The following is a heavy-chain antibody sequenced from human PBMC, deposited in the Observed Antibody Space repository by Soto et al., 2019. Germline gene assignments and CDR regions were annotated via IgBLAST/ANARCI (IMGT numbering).Heavy chain of an antibody. J-gene: IGHJ4*02. CDR3: ARDPAPSGWYDY. CDR1: GFSFSNYW. D-gene: IGHD6-19*01. V-gene: IGHV3-74*01. Sequence: GGSLRLSCAASGFSFSNYWMHWVRQVPGKGLVWVSRINSDGSSTSYADSVKGRLTISRDNAKSRLFLQMDSLRAEDTAVYYCARDPAPSGWYDYWGQGTLVTVSS. CDR2: INSDGSST.